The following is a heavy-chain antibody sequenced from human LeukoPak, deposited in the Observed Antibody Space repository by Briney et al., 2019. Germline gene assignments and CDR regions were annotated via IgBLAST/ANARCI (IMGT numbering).Heavy chain of an antibody. V-gene: IGHV4-31*03. J-gene: IGHJ4*02. CDR2: IYYSGST. CDR1: GGSISSGGYY. D-gene: IGHD3-22*01. Sequence: PSETLSLTCTVSGGSISSGGYYWSWIRQHPGKGLEWIGYIYYSGSTYYNPSLKSRVTISVDTSKNQFSLKLSSVTAADTAVYYCARHESSGYYLDYWGQGTLVPVSS. CDR3: ARHESSGYYLDY.